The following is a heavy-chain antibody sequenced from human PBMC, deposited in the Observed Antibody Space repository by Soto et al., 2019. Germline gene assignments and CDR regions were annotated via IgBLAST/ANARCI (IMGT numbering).Heavy chain of an antibody. V-gene: IGHV4-59*01. CDR1: GASITTYY. CDR2: VYHTGTT. Sequence: SETLSLTCDVSGASITTYYWSWIRQAPGKGLEWIGNVYHTGTTDYNSSLKSRVTISVDTSKNQFSLNMNSVTAADTAVYYCARRLFGSGWTLDSWGQGALVTVSS. CDR3: ARRLFGSGWTLDS. J-gene: IGHJ4*02. D-gene: IGHD6-19*01.